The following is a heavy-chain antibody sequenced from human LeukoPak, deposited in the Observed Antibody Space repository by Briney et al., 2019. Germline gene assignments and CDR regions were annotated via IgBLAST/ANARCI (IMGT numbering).Heavy chain of an antibody. CDR3: STGIFGAFNM. CDR2: IKSKSDGGTT. CDR1: GFTFSNAW. J-gene: IGHJ3*02. D-gene: IGHD3-10*02. V-gene: IGHV3-15*01. Sequence: GGSLRLSCAASGFTFSNAWMNWVRQAPRKGLEWVGRIKSKSDGGTTDYAAPVKGRFTISRDDSKNTLYLQMNSLKTEDIAVYYCSTGIFGAFNMWGQGTMVTVSP.